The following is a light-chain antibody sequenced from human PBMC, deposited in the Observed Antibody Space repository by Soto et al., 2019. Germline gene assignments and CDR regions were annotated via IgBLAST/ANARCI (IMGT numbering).Light chain of an antibody. CDR3: QQYVSAPIT. V-gene: IGKV3-20*01. J-gene: IGKJ5*01. Sequence: LSLYPVYSSSLSCHSQILSSNYLAWYQQKPGQAPRLLIYGASSRATGVPVSFSGSGSGTDFTLTISRLEPEDFAVYYCQQYVSAPITFGQGTRVEIK. CDR2: GAS. CDR1: QILSSNY.